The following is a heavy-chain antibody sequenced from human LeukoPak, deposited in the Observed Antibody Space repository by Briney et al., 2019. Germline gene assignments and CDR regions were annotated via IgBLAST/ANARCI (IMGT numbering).Heavy chain of an antibody. CDR3: ARGNTMVRGDIDSYYYYYYMDV. V-gene: IGHV4-39*07. D-gene: IGHD3-10*01. CDR2: IYYSGTT. CDR1: GGSISSSSYY. Sequence: KPSETLSLTCTVSGGSISSSSYYWGWIRQPPGKGLEWIGSIYYSGTTYYNPSLKSRVTISVDASKNQFSLKLSSVTAADTAVYYCARGNTMVRGDIDSYYYYYYMDVWGKGTTVTVSS. J-gene: IGHJ6*03.